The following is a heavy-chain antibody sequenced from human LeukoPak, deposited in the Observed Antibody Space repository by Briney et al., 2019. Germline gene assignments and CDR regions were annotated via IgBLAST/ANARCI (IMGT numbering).Heavy chain of an antibody. V-gene: IGHV3-23*01. CDR1: GFTFSNYA. CDR3: YCSSSTCYAGGGFS. D-gene: IGHD2-2*01. J-gene: IGHJ5*02. CDR2: ISSGSDNT. Sequence: GGSLRLSCVASGFTFSNYAMTWARQAPGKGLEWVSTISSGSDNTYYADSVKGRFTISRDNSKNTLYLQVNSLRVEDTVVYYCYCSSSTCYAGGGFSWGQGTLLTVSS.